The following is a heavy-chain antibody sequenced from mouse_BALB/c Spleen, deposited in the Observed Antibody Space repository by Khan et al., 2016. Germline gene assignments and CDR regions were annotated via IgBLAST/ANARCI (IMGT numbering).Heavy chain of an antibody. Sequence: EVKLLESGGGLVQPGGSLKLSCAASGFDFSRYWMSWVRQVPGKGLEWIGEINPDSSTINYTPSLKEKFIISRDNAKNKLYLQMSKVRSEDTVISYRARLHYFGGFAYWGQGTLVTVSA. D-gene: IGHD1-2*01. V-gene: IGHV4-1*02. J-gene: IGHJ3*01. CDR2: INPDSSTI. CDR1: GFDFSRYW. CDR3: ARLHYFGGFAY.